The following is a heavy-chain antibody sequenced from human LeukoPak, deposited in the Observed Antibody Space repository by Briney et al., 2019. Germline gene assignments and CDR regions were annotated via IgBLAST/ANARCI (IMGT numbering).Heavy chain of an antibody. CDR3: ASGGVGAFFDY. CDR2: INHSGST. V-gene: IGHV4-34*01. J-gene: IGHJ4*02. D-gene: IGHD1-26*01. Sequence: KSSETLSLTCAVYGGSFSGYYWSWIRQPPGKGLEWIGEINHSGSTNYNPSLKSRVTISVDTSKNQFSLKLSSVTAAGTAVYYCASGGVGAFFDYWGQGTLVTVSS. CDR1: GGSFSGYY.